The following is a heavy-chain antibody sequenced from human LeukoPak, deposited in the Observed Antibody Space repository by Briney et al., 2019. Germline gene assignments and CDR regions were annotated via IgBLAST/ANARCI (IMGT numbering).Heavy chain of an antibody. Sequence: ASVKVSCKASGYTFTGYYVHWVRQAPGQGLEWMGWINPNSGGTNYAQKFQGRVTMTRDTSISTAYMELSRLRSDDTAVYYCARGRKRGYSYGGYDVDYWGQGTLVTVSS. CDR3: ARGRKRGYSYGGYDVDY. CDR2: INPNSGGT. CDR1: GYTFTGYY. V-gene: IGHV1-2*02. J-gene: IGHJ4*02. D-gene: IGHD5-18*01.